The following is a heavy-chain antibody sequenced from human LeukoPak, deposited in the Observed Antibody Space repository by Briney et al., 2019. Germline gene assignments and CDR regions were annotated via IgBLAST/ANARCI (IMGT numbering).Heavy chain of an antibody. CDR3: AGGSDSSGYYYVGFAFDI. D-gene: IGHD3-22*01. CDR1: GFTVSSNY. J-gene: IGHJ3*02. Sequence: GGSLRLSCGASGFTVSSNYMSWVRQAPGKGQEWVSVIYSGGSTYYADSVKGRFTISRDNSKNTLYLQMNSLRAEDTAVYYCAGGSDSSGYYYVGFAFDIWGQGTMVTVSS. CDR2: IYSGGST. V-gene: IGHV3-53*01.